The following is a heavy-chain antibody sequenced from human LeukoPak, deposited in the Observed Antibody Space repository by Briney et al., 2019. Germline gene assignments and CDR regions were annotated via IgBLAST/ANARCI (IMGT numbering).Heavy chain of an antibody. CDR2: INRDGTEK. Sequence: PGGSLRLSCATSGFNFSDSPMTWVRQAPGKGLQWVANINRDGTEKHFLDSVEGRFTNSRDNAKKSLYLQMSSLRPQDTAVYFCVRGDWYFESWGQGTLATVSS. D-gene: IGHD2-21*01. V-gene: IGHV3-7*04. CDR1: GFNFSDSP. CDR3: VRGDWYFES. J-gene: IGHJ4*02.